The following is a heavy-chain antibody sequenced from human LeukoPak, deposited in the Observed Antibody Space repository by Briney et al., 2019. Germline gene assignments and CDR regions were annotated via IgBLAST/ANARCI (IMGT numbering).Heavy chain of an antibody. D-gene: IGHD3-10*01. Sequence: SETLSLTCAVYGGSFSGYYWSWIRQPPGKGLEWIGEINHSGSTYYNPSLKSRVTISVDTSKNQFSLKLSSVTAADTAVYYCARSVIWFGELLPGPHFDYWGQGTLVTVSS. J-gene: IGHJ4*02. CDR3: ARSVIWFGELLPGPHFDY. CDR2: INHSGST. V-gene: IGHV4-34*01. CDR1: GGSFSGYY.